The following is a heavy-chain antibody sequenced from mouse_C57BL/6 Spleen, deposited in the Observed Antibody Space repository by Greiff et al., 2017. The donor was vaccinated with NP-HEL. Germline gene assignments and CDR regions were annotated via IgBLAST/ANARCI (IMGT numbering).Heavy chain of an antibody. CDR1: GYTFTSSW. Sequence: QVQLQQPGAELVKPGASVQVSCKASGYTFTSSWMHWVKQRPGQGLEWIGSIHPSDSDTNYNQKFKGKATLTADKSSSTAYMQLSSLTSEDSAVYYCASIYYYGSSLGYCDVWGTGTTVTVSS. V-gene: IGHV1-74*01. D-gene: IGHD1-1*01. J-gene: IGHJ1*03. CDR3: ASIYYYGSSLGYCDV. CDR2: IHPSDSDT.